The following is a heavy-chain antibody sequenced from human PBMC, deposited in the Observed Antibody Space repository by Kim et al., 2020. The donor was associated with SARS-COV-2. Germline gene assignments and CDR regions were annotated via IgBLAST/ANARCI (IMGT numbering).Heavy chain of an antibody. CDR1: GFTFSSYW. J-gene: IGHJ4*02. CDR2: ISSDGSST. Sequence: GGSLRLSCAASGFTFSSYWMHWVRQAPGKGLVWVSRISSDGSSTNYADSVKGRFTVSRDNAKNTLYLQMNSLRAEDTAVYYCAKARVVGATQPIYYWGQGTLVTVSS. CDR3: AKARVVGATQPIYY. V-gene: IGHV3-74*01. D-gene: IGHD1-26*01.